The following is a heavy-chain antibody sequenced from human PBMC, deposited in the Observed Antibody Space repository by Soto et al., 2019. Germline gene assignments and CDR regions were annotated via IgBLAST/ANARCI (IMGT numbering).Heavy chain of an antibody. Sequence: QITLKKSGPTLVKPTQTLTLTCAFSGFSLSTSAVGVGWIRQPPGKALEWLALIYWDDDKPYKPSLKNSLTITKDTPKTQVGLTITNMDPVDTATYYSGHSLTYNHRSCSGGSCSSEDDWGQGILGTGAS. CDR2: IYWDDDK. D-gene: IGHD2-15*01. V-gene: IGHV2-5*02. CDR1: GFSLSTSAVG. CDR3: GHSLTYNHRSCSGGSCSSEDD. J-gene: IGHJ4*02.